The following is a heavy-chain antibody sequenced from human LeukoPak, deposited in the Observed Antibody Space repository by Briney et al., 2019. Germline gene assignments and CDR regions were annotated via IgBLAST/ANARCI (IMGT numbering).Heavy chain of an antibody. CDR2: ISTYNGNT. V-gene: IGHV1-18*01. J-gene: IGHJ4*02. CDR3: ARDVKFQVDY. CDR1: GYTFTSQG. D-gene: IGHD2-21*01. Sequence: ASVKVSCKAFGYTFTSQGISWARQAPGQGLDWMEWISTYNGNTNYAQKFQGRVTMTTDTSTSTVYMELRSLRSDDTAVYYCARDVKFQVDYWGQGTLVTVSS.